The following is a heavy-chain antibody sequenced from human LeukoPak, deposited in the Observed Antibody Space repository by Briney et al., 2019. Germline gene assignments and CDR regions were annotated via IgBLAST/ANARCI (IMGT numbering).Heavy chain of an antibody. D-gene: IGHD2-15*01. CDR3: ARDTRRRGGGAFDI. CDR2: ISGSGGST. Sequence: GGSLRLSCAASGFTFSGYAMSWVRQAPGKGLEWVSTISGSGGSTYYADSVKGRFTISRDNSKNTLYLQMNSLRAEDTAVYYCARDTRRRGGGAFDIWGQGTMVTVSS. CDR1: GFTFSGYA. J-gene: IGHJ3*02. V-gene: IGHV3-23*01.